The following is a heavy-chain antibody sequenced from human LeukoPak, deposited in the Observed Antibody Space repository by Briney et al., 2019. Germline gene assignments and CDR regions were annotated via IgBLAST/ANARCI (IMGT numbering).Heavy chain of an antibody. CDR1: GYTFTSYY. D-gene: IGHD3-10*01. J-gene: IGHJ4*02. CDR2: INPSGGST. CDR3: ARGMGATMVRGGHWD. Sequence: GASVKVSRKASGYTFTSYYMHWVRQAPGQGLEWMGIINPSGGSTSYAQKFQGRVTMTRDMSTSTVYMELSSLRSEDTAVYYCARGMGATMVRGGHWDWGQGTLVTVSS. V-gene: IGHV1-46*01.